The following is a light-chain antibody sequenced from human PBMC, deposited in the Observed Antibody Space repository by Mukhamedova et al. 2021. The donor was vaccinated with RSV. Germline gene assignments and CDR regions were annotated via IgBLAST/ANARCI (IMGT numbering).Light chain of an antibody. V-gene: IGKV1-33*01. Sequence: WYQRRVHGKAPKLLIYDASKLETGVSSRFSGRGSGTHFTFTISGLQPEDIATYFCQQSDDVLFTFGPGTTVDLK. CDR2: DAS. CDR3: QQSDDVLFT. J-gene: IGKJ3*01.